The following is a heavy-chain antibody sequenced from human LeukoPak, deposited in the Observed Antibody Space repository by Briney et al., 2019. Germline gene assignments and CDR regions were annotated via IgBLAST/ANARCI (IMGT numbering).Heavy chain of an antibody. V-gene: IGHV3-7*01. CDR1: GFTFSSSW. D-gene: IGHD5-18*01. CDR2: IKQDGSEK. CDR3: ARRGSWIQRFDY. Sequence: PGGSLRLSCAASGFTFSSSWMSWVRQAPGKGLERVANIKQDGSEKYYVDSVKGRFTISRDNAKNSLYLQMNSLRAEDTAVYYCARRGSWIQRFDYWGQGTLVTVSS. J-gene: IGHJ4*02.